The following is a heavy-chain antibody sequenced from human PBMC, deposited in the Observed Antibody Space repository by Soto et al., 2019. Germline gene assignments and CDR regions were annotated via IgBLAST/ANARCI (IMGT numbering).Heavy chain of an antibody. CDR2: ISYDGSNK. J-gene: IGHJ3*02. CDR1: GFTFSSYA. V-gene: IGHV3-30-3*01. CDR3: ARDGGAFDI. D-gene: IGHD3-16*01. Sequence: GALRLSCAASGFTFSSYAMHWVRQAPGKGLEWVAVISYDGSNKYYADSVKGRFTISRDNSKNTLYLQMNSLRAEDTAVYYCARDGGAFDIWGQGTMVTVSS.